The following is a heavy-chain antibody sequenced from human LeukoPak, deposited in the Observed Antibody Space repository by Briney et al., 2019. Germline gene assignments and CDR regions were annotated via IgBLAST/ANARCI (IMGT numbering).Heavy chain of an antibody. D-gene: IGHD3-16*01. Sequence: ETLSLTCAVYGGSFSGYYWSWIRQPPGKGLEWVSSISSSSSYIYYADSVEGRFTISRDNAKNSLFLQVNSLRAEDTAVYYCARDGGRRLRGSDYYYGMDVWGQGTTVTVSS. CDR2: ISSSSSYI. CDR1: GGSFSGYY. CDR3: ARDGGRRLRGSDYYYGMDV. J-gene: IGHJ6*02. V-gene: IGHV3-21*01.